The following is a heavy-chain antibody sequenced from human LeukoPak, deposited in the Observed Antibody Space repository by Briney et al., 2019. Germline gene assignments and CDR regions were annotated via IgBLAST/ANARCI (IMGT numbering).Heavy chain of an antibody. CDR3: ARAGYSGSSDY. Sequence: ASVKVSCKASGGTFSSYAISWVRQAPGQGLEWVGRIIPILGIANYAQKFQGRVTITADKSTSTAYMELSSLRSEDTAVYYCARAGYSGSSDYWGQGTLVTVSS. CDR1: GGTFSSYA. D-gene: IGHD5-12*01. J-gene: IGHJ4*02. CDR2: IIPILGIA. V-gene: IGHV1-69*04.